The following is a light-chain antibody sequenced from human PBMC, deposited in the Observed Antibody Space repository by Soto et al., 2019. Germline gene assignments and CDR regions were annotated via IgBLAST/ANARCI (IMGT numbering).Light chain of an antibody. CDR1: NSNIGSNT. CDR2: GNN. Sequence: QSVLTQPPSASGTPGQGVTISCSGSNSNIGSNTVNWYQQLPGAAPRLLIYGNNHRPSGAPDRFSGSKSGTSASLAISGLQSEDEADYFCAAWEDSLNGWVFGGGTKLTVL. V-gene: IGLV1-44*01. J-gene: IGLJ3*02. CDR3: AAWEDSLNGWV.